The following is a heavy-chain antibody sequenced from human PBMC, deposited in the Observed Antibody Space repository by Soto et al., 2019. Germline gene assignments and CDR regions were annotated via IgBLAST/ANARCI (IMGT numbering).Heavy chain of an antibody. CDR3: ARGGGDYDFWSGYFSPFGDYYYGMDV. V-gene: IGHV4-61*01. D-gene: IGHD3-3*01. Sequence: SETLSLTCTVSGGSVSSGSYYWRWIRQPPGKGLEWIGYIYYSGSTNYNPSLKSRVTISVDTSKNQFSLKLSSVTAADTAVYYCARGGGDYDFWSGYFSPFGDYYYGMDVWGQGTTVTVSS. J-gene: IGHJ6*02. CDR2: IYYSGST. CDR1: GGSVSSGSYY.